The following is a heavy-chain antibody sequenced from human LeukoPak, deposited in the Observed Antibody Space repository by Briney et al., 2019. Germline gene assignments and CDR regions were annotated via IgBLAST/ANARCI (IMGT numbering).Heavy chain of an antibody. Sequence: SVKVSCKASGGTFSSYAISWVRQAPGQGLEWMGRIIPILGIANYAQKFQGRVTITAHKSTSTAYMELSSLRSEDTAVYYCARIGYYYGSGSSGPFDYWGQGTLVTVSS. V-gene: IGHV1-69*04. CDR2: IIPILGIA. J-gene: IGHJ4*02. CDR1: GGTFSSYA. CDR3: ARIGYYYGSGSSGPFDY. D-gene: IGHD3-10*01.